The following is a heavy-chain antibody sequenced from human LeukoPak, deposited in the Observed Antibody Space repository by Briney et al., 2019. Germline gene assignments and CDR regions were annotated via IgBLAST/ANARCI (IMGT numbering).Heavy chain of an antibody. Sequence: GGSLRLSCAASGFTFSRCAMSWVRQAPGKGLEWVSSISDSGSGTYYADSVKGRFTISRDNSKNTLYLQMNSLRAEDTAVYYCATEGELGILVPFDYWGQGTLVTVSS. J-gene: IGHJ4*02. D-gene: IGHD6-6*01. CDR3: ATEGELGILVPFDY. CDR2: ISDSGSGT. V-gene: IGHV3-23*01. CDR1: GFTFSRCA.